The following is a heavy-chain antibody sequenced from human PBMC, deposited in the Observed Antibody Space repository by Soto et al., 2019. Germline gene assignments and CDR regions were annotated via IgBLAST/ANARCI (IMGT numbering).Heavy chain of an antibody. V-gene: IGHV3-23*01. CDR3: AKGRDYYDSSGYYNFDY. Sequence: GGSLRLSCAASGFTFSSYAMSWVRQAPGKGLEWVSAISGSGGSTYYADSVKGRFTISRDNSKNTLYLQMNSLRAEDTAVYYCAKGRDYYDSSGYYNFDYWGQGTLVTVYS. CDR2: ISGSGGST. D-gene: IGHD3-22*01. J-gene: IGHJ4*02. CDR1: GFTFSSYA.